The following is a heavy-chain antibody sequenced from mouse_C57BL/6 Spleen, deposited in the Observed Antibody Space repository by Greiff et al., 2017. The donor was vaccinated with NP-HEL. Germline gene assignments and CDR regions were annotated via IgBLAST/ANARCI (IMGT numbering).Heavy chain of an antibody. CDR3: VSFRFAY. Sequence: QVQLKESGAELVMPGASVKLSCKASGYTFTSYWMHWVKQRPGQGLEWIGEIDPSDSYTNYNQKFKGKSTLTVDKSSSTAYMQLSSLTSEDSAVYYCVSFRFAYWGQGTLVTVSA. V-gene: IGHV1-69*01. CDR2: IDPSDSYT. J-gene: IGHJ3*01. CDR1: GYTFTSYW.